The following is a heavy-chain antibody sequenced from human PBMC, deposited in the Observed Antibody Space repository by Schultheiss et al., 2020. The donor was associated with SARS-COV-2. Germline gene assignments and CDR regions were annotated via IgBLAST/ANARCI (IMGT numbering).Heavy chain of an antibody. CDR3: ARDRDDYYYDTSGYYYHYDGGMDV. V-gene: IGHV1-8*02. CDR1: GGTFSSYA. J-gene: IGHJ6*02. CDR2: INPNSGGT. Sequence: ASVKVSCKASGGTFSSYAISWVRQAPGQGLEWMGWINPNSGGTNYAQKFQGRVTMTRNTSISTAYMELSSLRFDDTAVYYCARDRDDYYYDTSGYYYHYDGGMDVWGQGTTVTVSS. D-gene: IGHD3-22*01.